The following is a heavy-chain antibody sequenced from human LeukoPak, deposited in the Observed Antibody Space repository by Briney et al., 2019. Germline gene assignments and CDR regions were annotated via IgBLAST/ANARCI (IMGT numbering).Heavy chain of an antibody. D-gene: IGHD3-16*02. CDR2: IWHDGSEQ. CDR3: AREGDSRWGELSP. V-gene: IGHV3-33*01. J-gene: IGHJ1*01. CDR1: GFTFSTYA. Sequence: GSLRLSCAASGFTFSTYAIHWVRQAPGKGLEGVAVIWHDGSEQYYADSVKGRFIISRDNSKSTSDLQMNSLRAEDTAVYYCAREGDSRWGELSPWGQGTLVTVSA.